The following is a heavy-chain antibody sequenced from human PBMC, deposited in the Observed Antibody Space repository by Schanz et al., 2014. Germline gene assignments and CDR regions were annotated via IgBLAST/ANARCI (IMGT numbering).Heavy chain of an antibody. J-gene: IGHJ4*02. CDR3: AKVWGSDYFYPFDY. D-gene: IGHD3-22*01. CDR1: GFKFSIYA. V-gene: IGHV3-30*04. Sequence: QVQLVDSGGGVVQPGRSLRLSCAASGFKFSIYAMHWVRQAPGKGLEWVAVISYDGRSKDYADSVKGRFTISRDNSKNTLYLQMSSLRAEDTAVYYCAKVWGSDYFYPFDYWGQGTLVTVSS. CDR2: ISYDGRSK.